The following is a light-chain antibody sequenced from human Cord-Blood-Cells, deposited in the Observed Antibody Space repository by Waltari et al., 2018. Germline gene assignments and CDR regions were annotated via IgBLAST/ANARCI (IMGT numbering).Light chain of an antibody. Sequence: AIQLTQSPSSLSASVGERVTVTCRASQGISSALAWYQQKPGKAPKLLIYDASSLESGVPSRFSGSGAGTDFTLTISSLQPEDFAAYYCQQFNNYPITFGQGTRLEIK. V-gene: IGKV1D-13*01. CDR3: QQFNNYPIT. CDR2: DAS. J-gene: IGKJ5*01. CDR1: QGISSA.